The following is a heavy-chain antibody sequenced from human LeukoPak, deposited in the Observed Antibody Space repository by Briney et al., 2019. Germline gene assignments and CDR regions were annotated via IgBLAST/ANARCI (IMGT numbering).Heavy chain of an antibody. J-gene: IGHJ4*02. V-gene: IGHV3-23*01. D-gene: IGHD1-7*01. CDR3: AKGGLAWNYDCDFDY. CDR2: ISGSGGST. CDR1: GFTFSSYA. Sequence: PGGSLRLSCAASGFTFSSYAMSWVRQAPGKGLEWVSAISGSGGSTYYADPVKGRFTISRDNSKNTLYLQMNSLRAEDTAVYYCAKGGLAWNYDCDFDYWGQGTLVTVSS.